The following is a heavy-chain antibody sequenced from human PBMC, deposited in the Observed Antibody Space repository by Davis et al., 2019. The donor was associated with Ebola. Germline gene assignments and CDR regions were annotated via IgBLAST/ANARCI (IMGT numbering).Heavy chain of an antibody. D-gene: IGHD2-15*01. CDR3: ARGGCGGGSCYLDYYYYGMDV. CDR1: GFTFRSYG. J-gene: IGHJ6*04. Sequence: GESLKISCAASGFTFRSYGMHWVRQAPGKGLEWVAVIWYDGSNKYYVDSVKGRFTISRDNSKNTLYLQMNSLRAEDTAVYYCARGGCGGGSCYLDYYYYGMDVWGKGTTVTVSS. V-gene: IGHV3-33*01. CDR2: IWYDGSNK.